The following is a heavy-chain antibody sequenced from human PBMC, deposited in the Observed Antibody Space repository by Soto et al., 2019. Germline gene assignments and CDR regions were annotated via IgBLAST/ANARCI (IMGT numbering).Heavy chain of an antibody. Sequence: GGSLRLSCAASGFTFSSYAMSWVRQAPGKGLEWVSAISGSGGSTYYADSVKGRFTISRDNSKNTLYLQMNSLRAEDTAVYYRAKEGYGSGSYGGDYWGQGTLVTVSS. CDR3: AKEGYGSGSYGGDY. CDR1: GFTFSSYA. D-gene: IGHD3-10*01. CDR2: ISGSGGST. V-gene: IGHV3-23*01. J-gene: IGHJ4*02.